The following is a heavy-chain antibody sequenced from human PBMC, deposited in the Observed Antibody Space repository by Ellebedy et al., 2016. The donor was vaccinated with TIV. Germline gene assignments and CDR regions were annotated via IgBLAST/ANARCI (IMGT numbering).Heavy chain of an antibody. CDR2: INPNSGGT. CDR1: GYTFTGYY. Sequence: AASVKVSCKASGYTFTGYYMHWVRQAPGQGLEWMGWINPNSGGTNYAQKFQGRVTMTRDTSISTAYMEMSRLRSDDTAVYYCARDSTFDSRNNWFDPWGQGTLVTVSS. V-gene: IGHV1-2*02. CDR3: ARDSTFDSRNNWFDP. J-gene: IGHJ5*02. D-gene: IGHD6-13*01.